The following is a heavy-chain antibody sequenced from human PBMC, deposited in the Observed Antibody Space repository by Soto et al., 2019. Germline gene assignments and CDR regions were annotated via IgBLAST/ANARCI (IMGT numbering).Heavy chain of an antibody. CDR3: ASGYDYAFDY. CDR1: GGSISSGGYY. J-gene: IGHJ4*02. Sequence: SETLSLTCTVSGGSISSGGYYWSWIRQHPGKGLEWIGYIYYSGSTYYNPSLKSRDTMTEDTSTDTAYMELSSLRSEDTAVYYCASGYDYAFDYWGQGTLVTVSS. CDR2: IYYSGST. V-gene: IGHV4-31*03. D-gene: IGHD5-12*01.